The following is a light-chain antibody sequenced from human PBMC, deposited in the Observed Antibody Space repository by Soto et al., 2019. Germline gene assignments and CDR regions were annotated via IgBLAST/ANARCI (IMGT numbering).Light chain of an antibody. CDR3: QSYDSSLSGYV. V-gene: IGLV1-40*01. Sequence: SVVTQPPTLSAAPGQRVTISCPGSSSNIGAGYDVHWYQQLPGTAPKLLIYGNSNRPSGVPDRFSGSKSGTSASLAITGLQAEDEADYYCQSYDSSLSGYVFGTGTKVTVL. J-gene: IGLJ1*01. CDR1: SSNIGAGYD. CDR2: GNS.